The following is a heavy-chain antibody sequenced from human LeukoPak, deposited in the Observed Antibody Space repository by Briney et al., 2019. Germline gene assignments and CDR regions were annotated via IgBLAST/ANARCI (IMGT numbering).Heavy chain of an antibody. Sequence: GGSLRLSCAASGFTFSTYGMHWVRQAPGKGLEWVAVVWYDGSNIHYVDSVKGRFTISRDNSKNTLYLQMFSLRAEDTAVYYCAKDARRSDGWYFFDHWGQGTLVTVSS. CDR2: VWYDGSNI. CDR1: GFTFSTYG. J-gene: IGHJ4*02. D-gene: IGHD6-19*01. V-gene: IGHV3-33*06. CDR3: AKDARRSDGWYFFDH.